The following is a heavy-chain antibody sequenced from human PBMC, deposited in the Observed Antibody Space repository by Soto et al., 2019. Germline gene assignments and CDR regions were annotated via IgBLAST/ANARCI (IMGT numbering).Heavy chain of an antibody. D-gene: IGHD6-13*01. CDR3: AREYSGYSSRLGVAGYYSYGIDV. Sequence: GASVKVSCKASGYTFTGYYMHWVRQAPGQGLEWMGWINPNSGGTNYAQKFQGWVTMTRDTSISTAYMELSRLRSDDTAVYYCAREYSGYSSRLGVAGYYSYGIDVWGQGTTVTVSS. CDR1: GYTFTGYY. V-gene: IGHV1-2*04. J-gene: IGHJ6*02. CDR2: INPNSGGT.